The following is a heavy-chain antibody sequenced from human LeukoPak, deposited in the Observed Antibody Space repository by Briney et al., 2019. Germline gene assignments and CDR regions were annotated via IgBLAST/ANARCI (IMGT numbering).Heavy chain of an antibody. Sequence: ASVKVSCKASGGTFSSYAISWVRQAPGQGLEWMGRIIPIFGIANYAQKFQGRVTITADKSTSTAYIELSSLRSEDTAVYYCARAQGVYGIVGATLDYWGQGTLVTVSS. V-gene: IGHV1-69*04. J-gene: IGHJ4*02. CDR1: GGTFSSYA. D-gene: IGHD1-26*01. CDR2: IIPIFGIA. CDR3: ARAQGVYGIVGATLDY.